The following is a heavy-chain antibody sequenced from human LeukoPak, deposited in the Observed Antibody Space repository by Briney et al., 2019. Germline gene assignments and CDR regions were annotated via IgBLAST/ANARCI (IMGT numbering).Heavy chain of an antibody. CDR1: GFIFNSYA. J-gene: IGHJ4*02. CDR2: ISGSGGST. V-gene: IGHV3-23*01. CDR3: SKGLTPDYYDSSGLSFDY. D-gene: IGHD3-22*01. Sequence: PGGSLRLSCAASGFIFNSYAMSWVRQAPGKGLEWVSGISGSGGSTFYADSVKGRFTISRDNSKNTLYLQMNSLRAEDTAVYYCSKGLTPDYYDSSGLSFDYWGQGTLVTVSS.